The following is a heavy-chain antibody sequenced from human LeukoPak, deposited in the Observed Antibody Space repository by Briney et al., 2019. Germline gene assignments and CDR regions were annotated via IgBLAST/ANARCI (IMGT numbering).Heavy chain of an antibody. Sequence: SVKVSCKASGGTFSSYAISWVRQAPGQGLEWMGEIIPICGTANYAQKFQGRVTITTDESTSTAYMELSSLISEDTAVYYCAKGIYGDSLGYWGQGTLVTVSS. V-gene: IGHV1-69*05. CDR1: GGTFSSYA. CDR2: IIPICGTA. J-gene: IGHJ4*02. CDR3: AKGIYGDSLGY. D-gene: IGHD4-17*01.